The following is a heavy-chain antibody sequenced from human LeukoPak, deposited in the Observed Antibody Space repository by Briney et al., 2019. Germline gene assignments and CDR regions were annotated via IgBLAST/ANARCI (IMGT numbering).Heavy chain of an antibody. D-gene: IGHD6-13*01. CDR1: GFTFSSYS. Sequence: GGSLRLSCAASGFTFSSYSMNWVRQAPGQGLEWVSSISSSSSYIYYADSVKGRFTISRDNAKNSLYLQMNSLRAEDTAVYYCARCLHTRLIDSSSCYGDYWGQGTLVTVSS. V-gene: IGHV3-21*01. CDR2: ISSSSSYI. CDR3: ARCLHTRLIDSSSCYGDY. J-gene: IGHJ4*02.